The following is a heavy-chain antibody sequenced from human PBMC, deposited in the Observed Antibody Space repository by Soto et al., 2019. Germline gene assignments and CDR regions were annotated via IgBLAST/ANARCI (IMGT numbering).Heavy chain of an antibody. V-gene: IGHV3-23*01. CDR1: GFTFSSYA. CDR2: ISSSAGST. J-gene: IGHJ4*01. CDR3: LKKASPSYYYDSTTYYFGF. Sequence: PGGSLRLSCGASGFTFSSYAMTWVRQAPGKGLEWITSISSSAGSTYYEESVKGRFTISRDNSKNTLFLEINSLRAEDTATYFCLKKASPSYYYDSTTYYFGFWGHGALVTVSS. D-gene: IGHD3-22*01.